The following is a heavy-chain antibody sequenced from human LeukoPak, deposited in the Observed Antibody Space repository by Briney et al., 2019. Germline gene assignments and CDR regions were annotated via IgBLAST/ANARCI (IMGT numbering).Heavy chain of an antibody. CDR3: ARDLSSGYYFDY. V-gene: IGHV3-30*01. CDR1: GFTFSSYA. J-gene: IGHJ4*02. D-gene: IGHD3-22*01. Sequence: GGSLRLSCAASGFTFSSYAMHWVRQAPGKGLEWVAVISCDGSNKYYADSVKGRFTISRDNSKNTLYLQMNSLRAEDTAVYYCARDLSSGYYFDYWGQGTLVTVSS. CDR2: ISCDGSNK.